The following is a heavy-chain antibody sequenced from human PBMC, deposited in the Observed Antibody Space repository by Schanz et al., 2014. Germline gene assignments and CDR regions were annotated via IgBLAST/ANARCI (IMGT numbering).Heavy chain of an antibody. V-gene: IGHV4-34*01. CDR3: ARLYCSTPGCYVSPNGFAKDY. CDR1: GGSFSGYY. J-gene: IGHJ4*02. Sequence: QVQLQQWGAGLLKPSETLSLTCAVSGGSFSGYYWSWIRQPPDTGLEWIGEINQSGDTNYNPSLKSRFTISVDTSTNHFPLNLRSVTAADTAVYYCARLYCSTPGCYVSPNGFAKDYWGQGTLVTVSS. CDR2: INQSGDT. D-gene: IGHD2-2*01.